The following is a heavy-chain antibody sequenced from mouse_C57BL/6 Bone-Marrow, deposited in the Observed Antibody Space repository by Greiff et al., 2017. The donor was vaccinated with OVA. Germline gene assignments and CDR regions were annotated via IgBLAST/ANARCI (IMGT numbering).Heavy chain of an antibody. CDR3: ARRGTMITTDGSYWYFDV. CDR2: INPSNGGT. Sequence: VQLQQPGTELVKPGASVKLSCKASGYTFTSYWMHWVKQRPGQGLEWIGNINPSNGGTNYNEKFKSKATLTVDKSSSTAYMQLSSLTSEDSAVYYCARRGTMITTDGSYWYFDVWGTGTTVTVSS. J-gene: IGHJ1*03. D-gene: IGHD2-4*01. CDR1: GYTFTSYW. V-gene: IGHV1-53*01.